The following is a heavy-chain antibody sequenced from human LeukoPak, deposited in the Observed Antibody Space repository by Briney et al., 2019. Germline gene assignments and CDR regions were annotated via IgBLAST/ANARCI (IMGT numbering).Heavy chain of an antibody. CDR2: IIPIFGTT. V-gene: IGHV1-69*06. D-gene: IGHD3-9*01. Sequence: GASVKVSCKTSGGTFSSYAITWVRQTPGQGLEWMGGIIPIFGTTNYAQKFQDRVTITADKSTSTAYMKLSSLRSEDTAVYYCAREEAYYDILTGYFPGGAYYWGQGTLVTVSS. CDR1: GGTFSSYA. J-gene: IGHJ4*02. CDR3: AREEAYYDILTGYFPGGAYY.